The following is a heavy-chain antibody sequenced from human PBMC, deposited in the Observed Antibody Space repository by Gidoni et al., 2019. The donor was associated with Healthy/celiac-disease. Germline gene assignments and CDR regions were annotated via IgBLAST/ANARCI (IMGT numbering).Heavy chain of an antibody. Sequence: QVQLVQSGAEVKKPGSSVKVSCKPSGGTFSSYPISWVRPAPGQGLEWMGGIIPIFGTANYAQKFQGRVTITADESTSTAYMELSSLRSEDTAVYYCARRRGYGDYVLGDYFDYWGQGTLVTVSS. CDR2: IIPIFGTA. V-gene: IGHV1-69*01. CDR1: GGTFSSYP. J-gene: IGHJ4*02. CDR3: ARRRGYGDYVLGDYFDY. D-gene: IGHD4-17*01.